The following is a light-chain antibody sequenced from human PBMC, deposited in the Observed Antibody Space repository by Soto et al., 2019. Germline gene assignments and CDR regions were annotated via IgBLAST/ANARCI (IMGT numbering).Light chain of an antibody. Sequence: EIVLTQSPATLSLSPGERATLSCRASQSVSSYLAWYQQKPGQAPRLLIYDASNRATGIPARFSGSGSGTDFTLTISSLEPEDFAVYYCRQRSNWPSFTFGPGTKVDIK. CDR2: DAS. V-gene: IGKV3-11*01. CDR1: QSVSSY. J-gene: IGKJ3*01. CDR3: RQRSNWPSFT.